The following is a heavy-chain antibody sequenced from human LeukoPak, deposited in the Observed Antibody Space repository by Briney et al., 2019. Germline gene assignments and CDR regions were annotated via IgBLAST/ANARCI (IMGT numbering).Heavy chain of an antibody. V-gene: IGHV3-30-3*01. CDR1: GFTLSSYA. J-gene: IGHJ6*02. CDR3: ARELDSSGWYGYYYYGMDV. Sequence: GGSLRLSCAASGFTLSSYAMHWVRQAPGKGLEWVAVISYDGSNKYYADSVKGRFTISRDNSKNTLYLQMNSLRAEDTAVYYCARELDSSGWYGYYYYGMDVWGQGTTVTVSS. CDR2: ISYDGSNK. D-gene: IGHD6-19*01.